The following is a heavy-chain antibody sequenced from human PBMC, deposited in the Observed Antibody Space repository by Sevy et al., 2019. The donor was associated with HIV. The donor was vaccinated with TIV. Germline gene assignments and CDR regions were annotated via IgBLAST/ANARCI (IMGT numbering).Heavy chain of an antibody. CDR3: ATTKDYYDSSGYPFDY. Sequence: ASVKVSCKVTGYTLTGFSMHWVRQTPGKGLEWMGTFDPEDGETIYAQKFQGRVIMTEDTSADTAHMDLGSLTSEDTAVYYCATTKDYYDSSGYPFDYWGQGTLVTVSS. J-gene: IGHJ4*02. D-gene: IGHD3-22*01. V-gene: IGHV1-24*01. CDR1: GYTLTGFS. CDR2: FDPEDGET.